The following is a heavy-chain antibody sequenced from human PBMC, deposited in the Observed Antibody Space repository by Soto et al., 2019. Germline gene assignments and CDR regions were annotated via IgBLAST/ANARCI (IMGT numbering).Heavy chain of an antibody. Sequence: QVKLVQSGAEVKKPGASVKVSCKASGYTFTSYAMHWVRQAPGQRLEWMGWINAGNGNTKYSQKFQGRLTITRDTSSSTAYMELSSRRSEDTAVYYCAAIIAAAGAFDYLGQGTLVTVSS. CDR3: AAIIAAAGAFDY. J-gene: IGHJ4*02. V-gene: IGHV1-3*01. CDR1: GYTFTSYA. D-gene: IGHD6-13*01. CDR2: INAGNGNT.